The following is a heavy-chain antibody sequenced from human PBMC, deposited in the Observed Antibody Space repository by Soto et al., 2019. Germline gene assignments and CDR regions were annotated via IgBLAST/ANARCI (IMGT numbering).Heavy chain of an antibody. CDR2: INSDESST. D-gene: IGHD6-19*01. J-gene: IGHJ4*02. CDR1: GFTFSTYW. CDR3: ARGSGWSDY. V-gene: IGHV3-74*01. Sequence: SLRLSCAASGFTFSTYWMLWVRQVPGKGLVWVSRINSDESSTSYADSVKGRFTISRDNAKNTLYLQMNSLRAEDTAVYYCARGSGWSDYWGQGTLVTVSS.